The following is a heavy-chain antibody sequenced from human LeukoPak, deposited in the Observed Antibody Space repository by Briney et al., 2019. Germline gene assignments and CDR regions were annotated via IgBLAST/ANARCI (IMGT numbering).Heavy chain of an antibody. CDR3: AREAIIDY. CDR1: GSTFNIYW. J-gene: IGHJ4*02. V-gene: IGHV3-7*01. Sequence: GGSLRLSCAASGSTFNIYWMSWVRQAPGKGLEWVANIKQDGSEKYYVDSVKGRFTISRDNAKNSLYLQMNSLRAEDSAVYYCAREAIIDYWGQGTLVTVSS. CDR2: IKQDGSEK.